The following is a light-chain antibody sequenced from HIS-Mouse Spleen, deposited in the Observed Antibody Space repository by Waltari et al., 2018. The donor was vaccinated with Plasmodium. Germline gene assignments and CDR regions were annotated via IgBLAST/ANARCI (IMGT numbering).Light chain of an antibody. V-gene: IGLV2-11*01. CDR2: DVS. J-gene: IGLJ3*02. CDR1: SSVVGGYNY. Sequence: QSALTQPRPVSGSPGQSATLPCTGTSSVVGGYNYVPWYHQHPGKAPKLMIYDVSKRPSGVPDRFSGSKSGNTASLTISGLQAEDEADYYCCSYAGSYTLVFGGGTKLTVL. CDR3: CSYAGSYTLV.